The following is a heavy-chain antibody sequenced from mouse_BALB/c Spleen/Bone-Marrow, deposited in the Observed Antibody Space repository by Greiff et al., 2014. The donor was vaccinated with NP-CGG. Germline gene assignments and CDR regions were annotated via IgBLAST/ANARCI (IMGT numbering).Heavy chain of an antibody. J-gene: IGHJ4*01. CDR3: ASSGNYEGGAMDY. D-gene: IGHD2-1*01. CDR2: IDPANGIT. Sequence: VQLKESGAELVKPGASVKLSCTASGFNIKDTFMHWMKQRPEQGLEWNGRIDPANGITKYDPKFQGKATITTDTSSNIAYLQLSSLTSEDTAVYYCASSGNYEGGAMDYWGQGTSVTVSS. V-gene: IGHV14-3*02. CDR1: GFNIKDTF.